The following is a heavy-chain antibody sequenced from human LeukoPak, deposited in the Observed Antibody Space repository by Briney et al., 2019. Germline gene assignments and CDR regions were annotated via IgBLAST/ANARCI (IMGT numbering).Heavy chain of an antibody. D-gene: IGHD5-12*01. V-gene: IGHV1-2*02. CDR3: ASWPYDSGYDVGPLSIDY. CDR2: INPNSGGT. Sequence: GASVTVSCKASGYTFTGYYMHWVRQAPGQGLEWMGWINPNSGGTNYAQKFQGRVTMTRDTSISTAYMELSRLRSDDTAVYYCASWPYDSGYDVGPLSIDYWGQGTLVTVSS. J-gene: IGHJ4*02. CDR1: GYTFTGYY.